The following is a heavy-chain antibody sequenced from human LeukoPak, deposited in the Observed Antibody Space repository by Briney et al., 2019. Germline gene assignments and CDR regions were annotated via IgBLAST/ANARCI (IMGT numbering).Heavy chain of an antibody. D-gene: IGHD3-16*01. CDR1: GFTFLSYG. CDR2: IRYDGSNK. V-gene: IGHV3-30*02. J-gene: IGHJ4*02. CDR3: ARDNDSRDPPHFDY. Sequence: GGSLRLSCAASGFTFLSYGMHWVRQAPGKGLEWVAFIRYDGSNKYYADSVKGRFTISRDNSKKTLYLQMNSLRAEDTAVYYCARDNDSRDPPHFDYWGQGTLVTVSS.